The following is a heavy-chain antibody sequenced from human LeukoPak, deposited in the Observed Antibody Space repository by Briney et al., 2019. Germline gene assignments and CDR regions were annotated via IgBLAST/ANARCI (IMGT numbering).Heavy chain of an antibody. CDR2: ISYDGSNK. V-gene: IGHV3-30*18. D-gene: IGHD5-18*01. J-gene: IGHJ4*02. Sequence: GGTLRLSCAASGFTFSSYGMHWVRQAPGKGLEWVAVISYDGSNKYYADSVKGRFTISRDNSKNTLYLQMNSLRAEDTAVYYCAKGSPGVQLWFGWFDYWGQGTLATVSS. CDR3: AKGSPGVQLWFGWFDY. CDR1: GFTFSSYG.